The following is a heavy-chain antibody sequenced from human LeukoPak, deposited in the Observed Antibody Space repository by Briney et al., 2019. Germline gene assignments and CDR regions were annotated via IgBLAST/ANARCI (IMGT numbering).Heavy chain of an antibody. CDR1: GFTLSSYA. D-gene: IGHD3-16*01. CDR2: ISGSGGST. CDR3: AKDRDDYVWGSYLGAFDI. V-gene: IGHV3-23*01. Sequence: PGGSLRLSCAASGFTLSSYAMSWVRQAPGKGLEWVSLISGSGGSTYYADSVKGRFTISRDNSKNTLYLQMNSLRAEDTAVFYCAKDRDDYVWGSYLGAFDIWGQGTMVTVSS. J-gene: IGHJ3*02.